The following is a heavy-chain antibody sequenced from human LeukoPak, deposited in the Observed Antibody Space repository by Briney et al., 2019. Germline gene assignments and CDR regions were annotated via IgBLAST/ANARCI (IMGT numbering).Heavy chain of an antibody. J-gene: IGHJ4*02. Sequence: PGGSLRLSCAASGFTFTSAWMVWVRQAPGKGLEWIGRIKAKIDGGSTDLAAPVKGRFSISRDDSTKTVSLQMNSLKIEDTAVYXXSXDFSHFDLSSGFYSYWGQGSLVTVSS. CDR2: IKAKIDGGST. V-gene: IGHV3-15*01. CDR3: SXDFSHFDLSSGFYSY. CDR1: GFTFTSAW. D-gene: IGHD3-3*01.